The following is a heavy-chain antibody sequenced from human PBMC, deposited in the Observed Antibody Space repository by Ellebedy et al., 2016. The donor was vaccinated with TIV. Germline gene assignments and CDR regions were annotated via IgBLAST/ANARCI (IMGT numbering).Heavy chain of an antibody. CDR3: VRAIGSSSSF. CDR2: IKQDGSEK. CDR1: GFTFSDYW. D-gene: IGHD6-6*01. J-gene: IGHJ4*02. Sequence: GGSLRLSXTASGFTFSDYWMIWVRQAPGEGLEWVANIKQDGSEKFYVDSVKGRFTISRDNTKNSLHLQMDSLRAEDTAVYYCVRAIGSSSSFWGQGTLVTVSS. V-gene: IGHV3-7*04.